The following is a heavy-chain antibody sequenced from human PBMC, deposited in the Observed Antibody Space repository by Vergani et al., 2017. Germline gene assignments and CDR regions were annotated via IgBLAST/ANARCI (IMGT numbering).Heavy chain of an antibody. CDR1: GFTFIQYV. CDR2: TWYDGNNK. J-gene: IGHJ5*02. Sequence: QVQLVESGGGVVQPGRSLRLSCAASGFTFIQYVMHWVRQAPGKGLEWVAVTWYDGNNKQYADSVKGRFTISRDNSKSTMYLQMNSLRDEDTGVYYCARDLQLLYNRFDPWGQGTLVTVSS. V-gene: IGHV3-33*01. CDR3: ARDLQLLYNRFDP. D-gene: IGHD1-14*01.